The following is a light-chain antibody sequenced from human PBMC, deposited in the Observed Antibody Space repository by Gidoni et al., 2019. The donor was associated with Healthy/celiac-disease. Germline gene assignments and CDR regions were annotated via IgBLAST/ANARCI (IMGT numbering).Light chain of an antibody. CDR2: KAS. CDR3: QQYNSYPLT. CDR1: QRISSW. J-gene: IGKJ4*01. Sequence: IQKTHSPSTLSASVGDRVTITCRASQRISSWLSWYQQKPGKAPKLLIYKASSLESGVPSRFSGSGSGTEFTLTISSLQPDDFATYYCQQYNSYPLTFGGGTKVEIK. V-gene: IGKV1-5*03.